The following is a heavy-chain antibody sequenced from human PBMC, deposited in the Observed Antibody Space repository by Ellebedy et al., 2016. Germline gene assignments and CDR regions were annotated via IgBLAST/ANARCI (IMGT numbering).Heavy chain of an antibody. J-gene: IGHJ4*02. V-gene: IGHV4-39*07. CDR3: AGGDYGDYEIAIGY. Sequence: SETLSLTXTVSGGSISSSSYYWGWIRQPPGKGLEWIGSVYYGGSTSYNPSLKRRVTISEDTSKNQFSLKLSSVTATDTAVYYCAGGDYGDYEIAIGYWGQGTLVTVSS. CDR2: VYYGGST. D-gene: IGHD4-17*01. CDR1: GGSISSSSYY.